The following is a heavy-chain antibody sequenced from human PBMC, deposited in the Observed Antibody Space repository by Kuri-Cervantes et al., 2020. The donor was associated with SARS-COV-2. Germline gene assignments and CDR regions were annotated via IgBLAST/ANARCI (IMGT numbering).Heavy chain of an antibody. CDR3: ANDGGDTVLLFDY. CDR1: GFTFDDYG. Sequence: GESLKISCAASGFTFDDYGMNWVRQAPGKGLQWVSGINWNGGSTGYADSVKGRFTISRDNAKNSLYLQMNSPRAEDTAVYYCANDGGDTVLLFDYWGQGTLVTVSS. D-gene: IGHD5-18*01. J-gene: IGHJ4*02. CDR2: INWNGGST. V-gene: IGHV3-20*04.